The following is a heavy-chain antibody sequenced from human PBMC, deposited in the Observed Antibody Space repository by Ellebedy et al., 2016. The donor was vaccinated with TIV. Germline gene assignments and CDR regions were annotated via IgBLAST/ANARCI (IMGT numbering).Heavy chain of an antibody. J-gene: IGHJ4*02. CDR3: ARDPGGGDYQDY. CDR2: IKQDGSEK. V-gene: IGHV3-7*01. CDR1: GFTFSSYW. Sequence: GESLKISCAASGFTFSSYWMSWVRQAPGKGLEWVANIKQDGSEKYYVDSVKGRFTISRDNAKNSLYLQMNSLRAEDTAVYYCARDPGGGDYQDYWGQGTLVTVSS. D-gene: IGHD4-17*01.